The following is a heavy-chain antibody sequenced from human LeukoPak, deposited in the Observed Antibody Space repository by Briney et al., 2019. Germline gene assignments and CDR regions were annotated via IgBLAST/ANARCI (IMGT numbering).Heavy chain of an antibody. Sequence: GGSLRLSCAASGFTFSSYAMRWVRQAPGKGLEWVAVISYDGSNKYYADSVKGRFTISRDNSKNTLYLQMNSLRAEDTAVYYCARDLVSMRPNIAVAGYYYYYGMDVWGQGTTVTVSS. J-gene: IGHJ6*02. V-gene: IGHV3-30-3*01. CDR2: ISYDGSNK. CDR1: GFTFSSYA. CDR3: ARDLVSMRPNIAVAGYYYYYGMDV. D-gene: IGHD6-19*01.